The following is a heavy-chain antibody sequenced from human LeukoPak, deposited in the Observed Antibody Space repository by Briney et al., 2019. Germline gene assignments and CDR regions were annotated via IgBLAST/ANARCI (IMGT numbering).Heavy chain of an antibody. CDR3: AKVKPDSSGYYDAFDI. CDR1: GFTFSSYA. D-gene: IGHD3-22*01. V-gene: IGHV3-23*01. Sequence: PGGSLRLSCAASGFTFSSYAMSWVRQAPGKGLEWVSAISGSGGSTYYADSVKGRFTISRDNSKNTPYLQMNSLRAEDTAVYYCAKVKPDSSGYYDAFDIWGQGTMVTVSS. J-gene: IGHJ3*02. CDR2: ISGSGGST.